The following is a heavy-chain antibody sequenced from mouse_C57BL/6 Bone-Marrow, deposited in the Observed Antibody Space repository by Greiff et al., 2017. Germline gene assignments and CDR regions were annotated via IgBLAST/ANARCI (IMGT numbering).Heavy chain of an antibody. V-gene: IGHV1-15*01. CDR1: GYTFTDYE. J-gene: IGHJ1*03. CDR2: IDPETGGT. Sequence: MQLQESGAELVRPGASVTLSCKASGYTFTDYEMHWVKQTPVHGLEWIGAIDPETGGTAYNQKFKGKAILTADKASSTAYMEPRSLTSADSAVFYWTRDGYYAYFDVWGTGTTVTVSS. D-gene: IGHD2-3*01. CDR3: TRDGYYAYFDV.